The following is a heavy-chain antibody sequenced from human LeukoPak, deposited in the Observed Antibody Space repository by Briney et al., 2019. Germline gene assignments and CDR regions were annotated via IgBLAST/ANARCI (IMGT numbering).Heavy chain of an antibody. Sequence: GGSLRLSCAASGFTFSGSAMHWVRQASGKGLEWVGRIRSKANSYATAYAASVKGRFTISRDDSKNTAYLQMNSLKTEDTAVYYCTCRIAVAGTVFDYWGQGTPVTVSS. CDR3: TCRIAVAGTVFDY. J-gene: IGHJ4*02. D-gene: IGHD6-19*01. V-gene: IGHV3-73*01. CDR2: IRSKANSYAT. CDR1: GFTFSGSA.